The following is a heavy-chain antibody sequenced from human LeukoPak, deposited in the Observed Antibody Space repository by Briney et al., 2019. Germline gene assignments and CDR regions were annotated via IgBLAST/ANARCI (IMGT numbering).Heavy chain of an antibody. J-gene: IGHJ4*02. CDR1: GGSIGTYY. CDR2: IYVTGN. V-gene: IGHV4-4*09. CDR3: ARPGVRGVTLYYFDY. D-gene: IGHD3-10*01. Sequence: SETLSLTCTVSGGSIGTYYWSWVRQSPGKGLEWIGYIYVTGNRYNPYLQSRVTISVDTSRNQFFLKMSSVTAADTAVYYCARPGVRGVTLYYFDYWGQGTLVTVSS.